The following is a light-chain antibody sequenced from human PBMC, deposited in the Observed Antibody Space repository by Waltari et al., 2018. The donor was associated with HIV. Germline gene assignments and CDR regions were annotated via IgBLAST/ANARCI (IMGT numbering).Light chain of an antibody. CDR3: QQRGTWPL. Sequence: EVVLTQSPATLSLSPGERATLPCRASQSVDRYLAWYQQKPGQAPRLLIYDASNRATGIPARFSGSGSGTDFTLTISSLEPEDFAIYYCQQRGTWPLFGGGTKVEIK. CDR1: QSVDRY. J-gene: IGKJ4*01. CDR2: DAS. V-gene: IGKV3-11*01.